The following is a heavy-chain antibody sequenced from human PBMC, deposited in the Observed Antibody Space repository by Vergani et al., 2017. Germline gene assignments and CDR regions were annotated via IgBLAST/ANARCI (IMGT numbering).Heavy chain of an antibody. J-gene: IGHJ6*02. Sequence: VQLLESGGGLVQPGGSLRLSCAASGFTFSSYAMSWVRQAPGKGLEWIGEINHSGSTNYNPSLKSRVTISVDTSKNQFSLKLSSVTAADTAVYYCARGKLRFLFARYYYGMDVWGQGTTVTVSS. CDR2: INHSGST. CDR3: ARGKLRFLFARYYYGMDV. CDR1: GFTFSSYA. D-gene: IGHD3-3*01. V-gene: IGHV4-34*01.